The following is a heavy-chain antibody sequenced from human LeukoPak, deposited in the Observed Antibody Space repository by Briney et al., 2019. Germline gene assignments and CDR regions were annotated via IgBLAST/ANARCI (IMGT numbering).Heavy chain of an antibody. V-gene: IGHV3-7*01. J-gene: IGHJ4*02. CDR2: INPDGSEK. CDR1: GLIFSKYW. D-gene: IGHD6-19*01. CDR3: ARDASALH. Sequence: GGSLRLSCAASGLIFSKYWMTWVRQAPGKGLEWVASINPDGSEKYYLDSVKGRFSISRDNARNSVYLQMNSLRDDDTSVYYCARDASALHWGRGTLVTVSS.